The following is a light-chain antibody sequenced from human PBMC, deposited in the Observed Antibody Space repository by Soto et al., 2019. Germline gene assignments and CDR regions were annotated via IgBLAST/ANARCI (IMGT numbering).Light chain of an antibody. V-gene: IGKV1-33*01. Sequence: DIQMTQSPSSLSASVGDRFTITCQTSQDISKYLNWYQQKPGKAPKLLIYDASNLETGVPSRFSGSGSGTDFTFTISSLQPEDIAPYYYQPYEILLFTFGPRTQVPIK. CDR2: DAS. J-gene: IGKJ3*01. CDR1: QDISKY. CDR3: QPYEILLFT.